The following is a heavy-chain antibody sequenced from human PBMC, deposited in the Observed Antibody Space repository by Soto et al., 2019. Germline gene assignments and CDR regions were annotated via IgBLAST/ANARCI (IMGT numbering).Heavy chain of an antibody. CDR2: VNLNGNT. J-gene: IGHJ4*02. D-gene: IGHD3-16*01. CDR1: GASISRYH. V-gene: IGHV4-34*01. CDR3: ARRPTFYYYVWGNSTY. Sequence: SETLSLTCAIYGASISRYHWSWIRQSPGEGLELIGEVNLNGNTSYNPSFKTRVTMSVDASKNQFSLKMGSLTAADTAIYYCARRPTFYYYVWGNSTYWGQGALVTVSS.